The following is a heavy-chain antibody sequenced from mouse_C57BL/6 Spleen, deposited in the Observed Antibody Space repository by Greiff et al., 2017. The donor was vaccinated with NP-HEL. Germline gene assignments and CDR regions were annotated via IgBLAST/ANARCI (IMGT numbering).Heavy chain of an antibody. Sequence: SGPELVKPGASVKISCKASGYSFTGYYMNWVKQSPEKSLEWIGEINPSTGGTTYNQKFKAKATLTVDKSSSTAYMQLKSLTSEDSAVYYCARSRYWYFDVWGTGTTVTVSS. D-gene: IGHD1-1*01. CDR2: INPSTGGT. J-gene: IGHJ1*03. CDR3: ARSRYWYFDV. V-gene: IGHV1-42*01. CDR1: GYSFTGYY.